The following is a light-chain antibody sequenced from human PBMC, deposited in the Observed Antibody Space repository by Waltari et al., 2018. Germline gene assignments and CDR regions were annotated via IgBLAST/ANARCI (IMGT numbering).Light chain of an antibody. V-gene: IGKV3-20*01. CDR2: DAS. Sequence: EILLTQHPGTLSLSPGERATLSCTAIRSISRFLAWYQQKPGQAPRLLIYDASNSATGIPDRFSGSGSGTDVSHTINRLEPKDNAVYYCQKYGSLPATFGQGTKVEIK. CDR3: QKYGSLPAT. J-gene: IGKJ1*01. CDR1: RSISRF.